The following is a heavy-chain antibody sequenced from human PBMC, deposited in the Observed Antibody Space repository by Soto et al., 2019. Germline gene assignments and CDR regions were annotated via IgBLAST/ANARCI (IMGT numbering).Heavy chain of an antibody. Sequence: EVQLLESGGGLVQPGGSLRLSCAASGFPFSSYAMSWVRQAPGKGLEWVSAIRGSGGSTYYADSVKGRFTISRDNSKNTLYLQKNSLRAEDTAVYYCAKGETEYYFDYWGQGTLVTASS. CDR1: GFPFSSYA. J-gene: IGHJ4*02. V-gene: IGHV3-23*01. D-gene: IGHD1-26*01. CDR3: AKGETEYYFDY. CDR2: IRGSGGST.